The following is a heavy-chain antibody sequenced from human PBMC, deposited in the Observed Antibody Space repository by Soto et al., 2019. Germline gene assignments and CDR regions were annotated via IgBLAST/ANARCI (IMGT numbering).Heavy chain of an antibody. CDR1: GFTFSSYG. Sequence: QVPLVESGGGVVQPGRSLRLSCAASGFTFSSYGMHWVRQAPGKGLEWVAVIWYDGSNKYYADSVKGRFTISRDNSKNTLYLQMNSLRAEDTAVYYCARGLLWFGENGNFDYWGQGTLVTVSS. CDR3: ARGLLWFGENGNFDY. V-gene: IGHV3-33*01. CDR2: IWYDGSNK. J-gene: IGHJ4*02. D-gene: IGHD3-10*01.